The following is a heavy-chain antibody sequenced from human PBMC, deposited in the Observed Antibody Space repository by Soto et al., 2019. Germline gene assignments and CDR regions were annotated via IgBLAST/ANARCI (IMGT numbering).Heavy chain of an antibody. CDR2: IYYSGST. CDR3: ARHGDYDFWSGYYNWFDP. J-gene: IGHJ5*02. CDR1: GGSISSYY. Sequence: SETLSLTCTVSGGSISSYYWSWIRQPPGKGLEWIGYIYYSGSTNYNPSLKSRVTISVDTSKNQFSLKLSSVTAADTAVYYCARHGDYDFWSGYYNWFDPWGQGTLVTVSS. V-gene: IGHV4-59*08. D-gene: IGHD3-3*01.